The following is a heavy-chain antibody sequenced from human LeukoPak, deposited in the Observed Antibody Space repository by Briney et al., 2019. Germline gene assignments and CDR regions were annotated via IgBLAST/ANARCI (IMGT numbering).Heavy chain of an antibody. CDR1: GFTFSGHY. V-gene: IGHV3-7*03. D-gene: IGHD4-17*01. CDR2: INQAGSGK. Sequence: GGSLRLSCTSSGFTFSGHYMAWVRQAPGKGLEWVANINQAGSGKYYVDSVKGRFTISRDNAKNSLYLQMNSLGAEDTAVYYCEKYGHYALDVWGQGTTVTVSS. J-gene: IGHJ6*02. CDR3: EKYGHYALDV.